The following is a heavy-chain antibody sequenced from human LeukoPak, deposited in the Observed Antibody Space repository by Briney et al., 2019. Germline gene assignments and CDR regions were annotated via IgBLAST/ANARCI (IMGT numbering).Heavy chain of an antibody. CDR3: PRDPEVLLWFGELTENWFDP. J-gene: IGHJ5*02. CDR1: GHTFTGYY. CDR2: INPNSGGT. V-gene: IGHV1-2*02. Sequence: ASVKVSCKASGHTFTGYYMHWERQAPGQGLEWMGWINPNSGGTNYAQKFQGRVTMTRDTSISTAYMELSRLRSDDTAVYYCPRDPEVLLWFGELTENWFDPWGQGTLVTVSS. D-gene: IGHD3-10*01.